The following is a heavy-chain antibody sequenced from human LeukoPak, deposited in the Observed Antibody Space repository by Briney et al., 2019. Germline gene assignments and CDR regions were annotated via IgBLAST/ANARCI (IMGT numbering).Heavy chain of an antibody. V-gene: IGHV4-34*01. J-gene: IGHJ5*02. CDR1: GGSFSGYY. Sequence: SETLSLTCAVYGGSFSGYYWSWIRQPPGKGLEWIGEINHSGSTNYNPSLKSRVTISIDTSKNQFSLKVNSVTAADTAVYYCAREVSTIAPPGTLFYHWFDPWGHGTLVTVSS. CDR3: AREVSTIAPPGTLFYHWFDP. CDR2: INHSGST. D-gene: IGHD6-13*01.